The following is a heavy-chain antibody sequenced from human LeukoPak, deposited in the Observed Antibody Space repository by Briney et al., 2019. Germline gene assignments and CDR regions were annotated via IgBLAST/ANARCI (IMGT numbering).Heavy chain of an antibody. V-gene: IGHV3-23*01. CDR3: AKVEYSSNIPQH. Sequence: GVLRLSCAASGFTFSSYAMSWVRQAPGKGLKWVSSISGSGGSTYYADSVKGRFTISRDNSKNTQYLQMNSLRAEDTALYYCAKVEYSSNIPQHWGQGTLVTVSS. CDR1: GFTFSSYA. D-gene: IGHD6-13*01. CDR2: ISGSGGST. J-gene: IGHJ1*01.